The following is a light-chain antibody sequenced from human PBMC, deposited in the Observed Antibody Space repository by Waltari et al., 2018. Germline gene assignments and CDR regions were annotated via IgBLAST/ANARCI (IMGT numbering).Light chain of an antibody. J-gene: IGKJ1*01. CDR1: QTVKNW. CDR2: EVS. Sequence: DIQMTQSPSTLSASIGEKVTIPCRASQTVKNWLGWYQLKPGKAPKLLIYEVSTLDSGVPSRFSGSGSATEFTLTIASLQPDDLATYYCQQYNTFSGSFGQGTKVEVK. V-gene: IGKV1-5*03. CDR3: QQYNTFSGS.